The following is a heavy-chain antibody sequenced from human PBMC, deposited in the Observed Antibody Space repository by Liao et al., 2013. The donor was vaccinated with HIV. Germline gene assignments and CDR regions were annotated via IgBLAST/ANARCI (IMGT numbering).Heavy chain of an antibody. D-gene: IGHD1-26*01. CDR3: ARHGYSGSSDYYMDV. CDR2: IYNSGST. CDR1: RGSISSTDYY. V-gene: IGHV4-30-4*08. J-gene: IGHJ6*03. Sequence: QVQLQESGPGLVKPSQTLSLTCTVSRGSISSTDYYWSWIRQPPGKGLEWIGYIYNSGSTYYNPSLKSRVTISVDTSKSQVSLKLSSVTAADTAVYYCARHGYSGSSDYYMDVWGKGTTVTVSS.